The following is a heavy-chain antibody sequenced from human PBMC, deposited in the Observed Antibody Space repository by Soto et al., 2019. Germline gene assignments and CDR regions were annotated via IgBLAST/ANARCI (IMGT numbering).Heavy chain of an antibody. D-gene: IGHD6-6*01. V-gene: IGHV3-23*01. J-gene: IGHJ6*03. Sequence: GGSLRLSCAASGFTFSSYAMSWVRQAPGKGLEWVSAISGSGGSAYYADSVKGRFTISRDNSKNTLYLQMNSLRAEDTAVYYWAKDREYSSSSYYYYYMDVWGKGTTVTVSS. CDR2: ISGSGGSA. CDR3: AKDREYSSSSYYYYYMDV. CDR1: GFTFSSYA.